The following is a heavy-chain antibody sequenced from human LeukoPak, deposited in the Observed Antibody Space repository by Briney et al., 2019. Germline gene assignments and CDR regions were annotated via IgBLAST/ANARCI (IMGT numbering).Heavy chain of an antibody. CDR3: ARPALYCSSTVCPPYMDV. CDR1: GYTLTGDW. D-gene: IGHD2-2*01. J-gene: IGHJ6*03. CDR2: IYPGDSDT. Sequence: HGESLQISCKASGYTLTGDWIGWVRQLPGKGLEWMGIIYPGDSDTKYNAPFQGQVTISADKSISTAYLQWGSLKASDTATYYCARPALYCSSTVCPPYMDVWGKGTTVTVSS. V-gene: IGHV5-51*01.